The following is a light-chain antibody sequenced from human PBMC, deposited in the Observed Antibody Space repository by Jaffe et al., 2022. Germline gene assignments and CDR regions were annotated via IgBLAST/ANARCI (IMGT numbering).Light chain of an antibody. CDR2: EVS. J-gene: IGLJ3*02. Sequence: QSALTQPASVSGSPGQSITISCTGTNSDIGIYNYVSWYQQHPGKAPKLMIYEVSNRPSGVSNRFSGSKSGNTASLTISGLQSEDEADYYCTSYTSSSTWVFGGGTKVTVL. V-gene: IGLV2-14*01. CDR3: TSYTSSSTWV. CDR1: NSDIGIYNY.